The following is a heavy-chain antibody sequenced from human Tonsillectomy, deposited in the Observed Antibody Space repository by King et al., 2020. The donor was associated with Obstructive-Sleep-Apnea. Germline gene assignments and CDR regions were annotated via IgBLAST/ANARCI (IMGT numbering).Heavy chain of an antibody. D-gene: IGHD6-19*01. CDR1: GFTFDDYA. CDR2: ISWNSGRI. CDR3: AKDLSSGWYGPVDY. J-gene: IGHJ4*02. Sequence: VQLVESGGGLVQPGRSLRLSCAASGFTFDDYAMHWVRQAPGKGLEWVSGISWNSGRIGYADSVKGRFTISRDNAKNSLFMQMNSLRPEDTALYYCAKDLSSGWYGPVDYWGQGTPVTAPS. V-gene: IGHV3-9*01.